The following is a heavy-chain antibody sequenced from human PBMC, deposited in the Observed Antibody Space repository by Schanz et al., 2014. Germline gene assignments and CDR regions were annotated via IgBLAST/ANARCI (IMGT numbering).Heavy chain of an antibody. D-gene: IGHD5-12*01. CDR2: INPNSGAT. CDR1: GYIFTSYS. CDR3: ARVTTGYDS. Sequence: QVHLVQSGAEVKKPGASVKVSCKASGYIFTSYSMHWVRQAPGQGLEWLGIINPNSGATSSAQKFQGRVTMTRDTSSSTVYMQLSSLTSDDTAIYYCARVTTGYDSWGQGTLVTVSS. V-gene: IGHV1-2*02. J-gene: IGHJ4*02.